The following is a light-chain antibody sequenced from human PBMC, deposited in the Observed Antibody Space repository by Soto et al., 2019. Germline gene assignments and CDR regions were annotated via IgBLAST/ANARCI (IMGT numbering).Light chain of an antibody. V-gene: IGKV3-15*01. CDR2: NAS. J-gene: IGKJ4*01. CDR3: HQHNNWPST. CDR1: QSVSFN. Sequence: EIVMTQSPATLSVSPGERATLSCRASQSVSFNLVWYQHKPGQPPRLLMYNASNRAAGISARFTGSGSGTDFTLTIDNLQYEDFAFYYCHQHNNWPSTFGGGTKVE.